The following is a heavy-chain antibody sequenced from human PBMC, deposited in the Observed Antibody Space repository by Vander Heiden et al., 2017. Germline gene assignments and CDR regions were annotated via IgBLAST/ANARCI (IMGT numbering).Heavy chain of an antibody. V-gene: IGHV1-69*01. J-gene: IGHJ4*02. CDR3: AKVGVAVAGTPYFDY. Sequence: QVQLVQSGAEVTKPGSSVRVSCEASGGTFTNYEVNWVRQAPGQGLEWMGGIIPMFGTTNYAQKFQGRVTITADESTNTAYMEVSSLTSEDTAVYYCAKVGVAVAGTPYFDYWGQGTLVTVSS. CDR2: IIPMFGTT. CDR1: GGTFTNYE. D-gene: IGHD6-19*01.